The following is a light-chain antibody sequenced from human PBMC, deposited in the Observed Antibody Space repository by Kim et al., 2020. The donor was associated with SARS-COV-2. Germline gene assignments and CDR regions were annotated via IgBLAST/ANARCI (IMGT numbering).Light chain of an antibody. CDR2: GAS. V-gene: IGKV3-20*01. Sequence: SPGERATLPCRASQSVSSSYLAWYQQKPGQAPRLLIYGASSRATGIPDRFSGSGSGTDFTLTISRLEPEEFAVYYCQQYGSSPRTFGQGTKVDIK. J-gene: IGKJ1*01. CDR1: QSVSSSY. CDR3: QQYGSSPRT.